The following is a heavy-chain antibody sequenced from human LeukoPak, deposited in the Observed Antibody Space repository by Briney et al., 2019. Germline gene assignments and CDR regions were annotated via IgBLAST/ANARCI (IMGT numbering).Heavy chain of an antibody. CDR3: ARDGSSGWYWVDY. D-gene: IGHD6-19*01. CDR1: GFTFSSYG. Sequence: GGSLRLSCVASGFTFSSYGMHWARQAPGKGLEWVAVIWYDGSNKYYADSVKGRFTISRDNSKNTLYLQMNSLRAEDTAVYYCARDGSSGWYWVDYWGQGTLVTVSS. V-gene: IGHV3-33*08. CDR2: IWYDGSNK. J-gene: IGHJ4*02.